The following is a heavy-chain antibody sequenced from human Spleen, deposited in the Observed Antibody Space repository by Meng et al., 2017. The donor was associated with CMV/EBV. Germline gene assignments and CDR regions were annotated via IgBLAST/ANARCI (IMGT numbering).Heavy chain of an antibody. D-gene: IGHD3-3*01. V-gene: IGHV3-30-3*01. J-gene: IGHJ4*02. Sequence: FTFSSYAMHWVRQAPGKGLEWVAVISYDGSNKSYADSVKGRFTISRDNSKNTLYLQMNSLRAEDTAVYYCARATTHYDFWSGYGSFDYWGQGTLVTVSS. CDR3: ARATTHYDFWSGYGSFDY. CDR1: FTFSSYA. CDR2: ISYDGSNK.